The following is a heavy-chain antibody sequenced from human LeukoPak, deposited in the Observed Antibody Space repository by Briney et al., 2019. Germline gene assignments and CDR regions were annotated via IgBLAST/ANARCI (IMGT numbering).Heavy chain of an antibody. CDR3: ARLHGSGSYYSFDI. CDR1: GFTFSSYW. V-gene: IGHV3-7*03. Sequence: GGSLRLSCAASGFTFSSYWMSWVRQAPGKGLEWVANIKQDGSEKYYVDSVKGRFTISRDNAKNSLYLQMNSLRAEDTAVYYCARLHGSGSYYSFDIWGQGTMVTVSS. CDR2: IKQDGSEK. J-gene: IGHJ3*02. D-gene: IGHD3-10*01.